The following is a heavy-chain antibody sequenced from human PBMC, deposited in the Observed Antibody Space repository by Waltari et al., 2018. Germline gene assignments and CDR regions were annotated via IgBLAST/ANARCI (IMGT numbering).Heavy chain of an antibody. D-gene: IGHD2-15*01. CDR2: IQHSGGT. V-gene: IGHV4-38-2*01. CDR1: GYSISTDYY. J-gene: IGHJ4*02. Sequence: QVQLQESGPGLVKPSETLSLTCAVSGYSISTDYYWVWIRQPPGKGLEWIGNIQHSGGTYYSPALKSRVSISLETARNQCSRKLSSVTAADTAVYYGARLCSPVGSCYRHGPENWGQGTLVTVSS. CDR3: ARLCSPVGSCYRHGPEN.